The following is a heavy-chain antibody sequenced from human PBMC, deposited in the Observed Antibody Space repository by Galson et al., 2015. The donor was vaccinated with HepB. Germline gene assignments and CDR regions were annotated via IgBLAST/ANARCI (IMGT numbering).Heavy chain of an antibody. Sequence: QSGAEVKKPGESLRISCKGSGYSFTSYWISWVRQMPGKGLEWMGRIDPSDSYTNYSPSFQGHVTISADKSISTAYLQWSSLKASDTAMYYCARQIGIVVVVAATSAFDIWGQGTMVTVSS. CDR1: GYSFTSYW. CDR2: IDPSDSYT. D-gene: IGHD2-15*01. V-gene: IGHV5-10-1*01. CDR3: ARQIGIVVVVAATSAFDI. J-gene: IGHJ3*02.